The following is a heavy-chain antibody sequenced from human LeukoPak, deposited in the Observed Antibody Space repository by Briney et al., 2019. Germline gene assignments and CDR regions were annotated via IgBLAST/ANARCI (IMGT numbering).Heavy chain of an antibody. CDR1: GGTFSSYA. V-gene: IGHV1-69*13. D-gene: IGHD3-9*01. Sequence: SVKVSCKASGGTFSSYAISWVRQAPGQGLEWMGGIIPIFGTANYAQKFQGRVTITADESTSTAYMELSSLRSEDTAVHYCARLASNYDILTGPDYWGQGTLVTVSS. CDR3: ARLASNYDILTGPDY. CDR2: IIPIFGTA. J-gene: IGHJ4*02.